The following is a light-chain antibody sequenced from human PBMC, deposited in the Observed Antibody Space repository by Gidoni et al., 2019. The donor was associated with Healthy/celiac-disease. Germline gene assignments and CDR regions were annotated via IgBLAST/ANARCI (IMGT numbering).Light chain of an antibody. J-gene: IGKJ1*01. Sequence: EIVLTQSPATLSLSPGERATLSCRASQNVSSYLAWYQQKPGQAPRLLIYDASNRATGIPARFSCSGSGTDFTLTISSLEPEYFAFYYCQQRSNWPSRTFGQGTKVEIK. CDR1: QNVSSY. CDR3: QQRSNWPSRT. CDR2: DAS. V-gene: IGKV3-11*01.